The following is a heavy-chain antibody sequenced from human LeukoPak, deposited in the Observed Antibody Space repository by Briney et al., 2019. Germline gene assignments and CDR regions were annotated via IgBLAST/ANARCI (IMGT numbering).Heavy chain of an antibody. D-gene: IGHD5-18*01. CDR3: ARGEDSRPTDAFDI. CDR2: ISPNSGGT. Sequence: ASVKVSCKASGYTFTDYYIHWVRQAPGQGLEGMGWISPNSGGTNYAQKFRDRVTMTRDTSISTAYMELRSLRSDDTAVYYCARGEDSRPTDAFDIWGQGTMVTVSS. V-gene: IGHV1-2*02. J-gene: IGHJ3*02. CDR1: GYTFTDYY.